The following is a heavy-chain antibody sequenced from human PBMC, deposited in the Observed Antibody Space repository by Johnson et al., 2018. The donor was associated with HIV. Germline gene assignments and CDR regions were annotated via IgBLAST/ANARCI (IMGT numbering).Heavy chain of an antibody. J-gene: IGHJ3*02. Sequence: VQLVESGGGLVQPGGSLRLSCAASGFTFSSYAMSWVRQAPGKGLEWVSAISGSGGSTYYADSVKGRFTISRDNSKNSFYLQMNSLRAEDTAVYYCARSVNAGRPFDIWGQGTLVTVSS. CDR2: ISGSGGST. CDR1: GFTFSSYA. V-gene: IGHV3-23*04. D-gene: IGHD2-8*01. CDR3: ARSVNAGRPFDI.